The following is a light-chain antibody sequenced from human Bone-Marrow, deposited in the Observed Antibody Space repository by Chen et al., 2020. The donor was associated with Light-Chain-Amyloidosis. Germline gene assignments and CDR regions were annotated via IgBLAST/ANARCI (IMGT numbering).Light chain of an antibody. CDR2: REK. Sequence: SYELTQPPSVSVSPGHTARITCSGDDLPTKYAYWYQQKPGQAPVLVIHREKGRHSGIAGRCCGARSGTTATLTNSGVQGEDEADYHCQSADSSGTYEVIFGGGTKLTVL. J-gene: IGLJ2*01. V-gene: IGLV3-25*03. CDR1: DLPTKY. CDR3: QSADSSGTYEVI.